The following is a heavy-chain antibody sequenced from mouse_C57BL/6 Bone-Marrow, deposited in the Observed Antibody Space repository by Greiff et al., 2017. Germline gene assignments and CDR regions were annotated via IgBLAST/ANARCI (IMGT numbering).Heavy chain of an antibody. Sequence: EVKLQESGEGLVKPGGSLKLSCAASGFTFSSYAMSWVRPTPEKRLEWVAYISSGGDYIYYADTVTGRFTLSRDNARNTLYLQMSSLKSEDTAMYYCTRADYYGSSRILYAMDYWGQGTSVTVSS. V-gene: IGHV5-9-1*02. CDR3: TRADYYGSSRILYAMDY. CDR2: ISSGGDYI. CDR1: GFTFSSYA. D-gene: IGHD1-1*01. J-gene: IGHJ4*01.